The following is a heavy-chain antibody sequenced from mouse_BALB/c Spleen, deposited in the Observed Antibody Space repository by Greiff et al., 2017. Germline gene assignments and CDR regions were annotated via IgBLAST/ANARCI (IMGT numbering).Heavy chain of an antibody. CDR1: GFTFSSYG. D-gene: IGHD2-1*01. V-gene: IGHV5-6*01. Sequence: EVQVVESGGDLVKPGGSLKLSCAASGFTFSSYGMSWVRQTPDKRLEWVATISSGGSYTYYPDSVKGRFTISRDNAKNTLYLQMSSLKSEDTAMYYCARDGNYGAMDYWGQGTSVTVSS. J-gene: IGHJ4*01. CDR3: ARDGNYGAMDY. CDR2: ISSGGSYT.